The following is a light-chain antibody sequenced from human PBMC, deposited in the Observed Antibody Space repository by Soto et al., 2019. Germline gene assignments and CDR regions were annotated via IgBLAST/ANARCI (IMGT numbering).Light chain of an antibody. V-gene: IGKV3-15*01. J-gene: IGKJ5*01. CDR2: GAS. Sequence: EIVMTQSPATLSVFPGERATLSCRASQSVSSNLAWYQQKPGQAPRLLIYGASTRATGIPARFSGSGSGTEFTLTISSLQSEDFAVYYWQQYNNWPITFGQGTRLEIK. CDR3: QQYNNWPIT. CDR1: QSVSSN.